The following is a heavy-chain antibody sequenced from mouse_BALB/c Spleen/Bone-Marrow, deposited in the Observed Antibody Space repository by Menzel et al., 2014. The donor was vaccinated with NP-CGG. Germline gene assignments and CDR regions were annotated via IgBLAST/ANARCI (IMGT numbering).Heavy chain of an antibody. V-gene: IGHV3-2*02. J-gene: IGHJ3*01. CDR3: ARGGARATGWFAY. D-gene: IGHD3-1*01. CDR2: ISYSGST. CDR1: GYSITSDYA. Sequence: EVQLQESGPGLVKPSQSLSLTCTVTGYSITSDYAWNWIRQFPGNKLEWMGYISYSGSTSYNPSLKSRISITRDTSKNQFFLQLNSGTTEDTATYYCARGGARATGWFAYWGQGTLVTVSA.